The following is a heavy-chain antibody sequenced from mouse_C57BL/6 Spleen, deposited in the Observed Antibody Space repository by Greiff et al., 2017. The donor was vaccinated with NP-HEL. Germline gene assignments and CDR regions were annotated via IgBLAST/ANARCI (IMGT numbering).Heavy chain of an antibody. V-gene: IGHV3-1*01. CDR1: GYSITSGYD. J-gene: IGHJ4*01. Sequence: EVQLQQSGPGMVKPSQSLSLTCTVTGYSITSGYDWHWIRHFPGNKLEWMGYISYSGSTNYNPSLKSRISITHDTSKNHFFLKLNSVTTEDTATYYCARVGYDYYAMDYWGQGTSVTVSS. CDR2: ISYSGST. D-gene: IGHD2-2*01. CDR3: ARVGYDYYAMDY.